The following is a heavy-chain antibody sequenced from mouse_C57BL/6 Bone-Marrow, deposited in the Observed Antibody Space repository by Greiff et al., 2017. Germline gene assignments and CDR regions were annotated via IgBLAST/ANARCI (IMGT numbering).Heavy chain of an antibody. Sequence: QVQLQQPGAELVRPGSSVKLSCKASGYTFTSYWMHWVQQRPIQGLEWIGNIGPSDSETHYTQKLKDQAPLTVDKSYSTAYMQLSSLTSEEYAGYYCASFITTVVEYFDVWGTGTTVTVSS. J-gene: IGHJ1*03. V-gene: IGHV1-52*01. CDR2: IGPSDSET. D-gene: IGHD1-1*01. CDR3: ASFITTVVEYFDV. CDR1: GYTFTSYW.